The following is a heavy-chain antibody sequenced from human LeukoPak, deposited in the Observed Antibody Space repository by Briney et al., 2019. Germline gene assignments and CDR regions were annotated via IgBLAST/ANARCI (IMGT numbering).Heavy chain of an antibody. Sequence: SETLSLTCTVSGYSISSGYYWGWIRQPPGKGLEWIGSIYHSGSTYYNPSLKSRVTISVDTSKNQFSLKLSSVTAADTAVYYCARGPIPSYYYMDVWGKGTTVTVSS. CDR2: IYHSGST. CDR3: ARGPIPSYYYMDV. V-gene: IGHV4-38-2*02. J-gene: IGHJ6*03. CDR1: GYSISSGYY.